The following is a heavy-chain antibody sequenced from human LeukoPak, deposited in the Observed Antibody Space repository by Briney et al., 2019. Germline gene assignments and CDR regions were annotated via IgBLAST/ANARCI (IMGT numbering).Heavy chain of an antibody. D-gene: IGHD3-22*01. CDR3: ARATYYYDSSGYRDFYFDD. J-gene: IGHJ4*02. CDR1: GFTVSSNY. V-gene: IGHV3-53*01. Sequence: QTGGSLRLSCAASGFTVSSNYMNWVRRDPGKGLEWVSAFYSDGSTYYADSVKGRFTLSRDNSKNTLYLQMNSLRAEDTAVYYCARATYYYDSSGYRDFYFDDWGQGTLVTVSS. CDR2: FYSDGST.